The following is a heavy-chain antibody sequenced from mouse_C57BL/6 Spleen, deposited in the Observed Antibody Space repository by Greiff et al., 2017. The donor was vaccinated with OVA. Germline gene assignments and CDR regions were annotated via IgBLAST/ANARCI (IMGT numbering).Heavy chain of an antibody. V-gene: IGHV1-82*01. J-gene: IGHJ1*03. CDR3: VYYDYDNWYFDV. Sequence: VKVVESGPELVKPGASVKISCKASGYAFSSSWMNWVKQRPGKGLEWIGRLYPGDGDTNYNGKFKGTATLTADKSSSTAYMQLSSLTSEDSAVYFCVYYDYDNWYFDVWGTGTTVTVSS. CDR1: GYAFSSSW. D-gene: IGHD2-4*01. CDR2: LYPGDGDT.